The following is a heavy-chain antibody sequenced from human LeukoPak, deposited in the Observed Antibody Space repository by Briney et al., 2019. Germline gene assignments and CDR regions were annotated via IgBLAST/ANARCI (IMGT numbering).Heavy chain of an antibody. J-gene: IGHJ4*02. CDR3: ARETDYYGSGSYSPFGY. CDR2: INPSGGST. CDR1: GYTFTSYY. V-gene: IGHV1-46*01. D-gene: IGHD3-10*01. Sequence: ASVKVSCKASGYTFTSYYMHWVRQAPGQGLEWMGIINPSGGSTSYAQKFQGRVTMTRDMSTSTVYMELSSLRSEDTAVYYCARETDYYGSGSYSPFGYWGRGTLVTVSS.